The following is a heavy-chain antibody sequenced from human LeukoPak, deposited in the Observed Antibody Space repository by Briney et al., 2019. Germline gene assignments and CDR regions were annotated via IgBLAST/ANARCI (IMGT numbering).Heavy chain of an antibody. CDR2: ISSNGGST. CDR3: AREVAEGYYYYMDV. CDR1: GFTFSSYA. J-gene: IGHJ6*03. V-gene: IGHV3-64*01. Sequence: PGGSLRLSCAASGFTFSSYAMHWVRQAPGKGLEYVSAISSNGGSTYYANSVKGRFTISRDNSKNTLYLQMGSLRAEDMAVYYCAREVAEGYYYYMDVWGKGTTVTVSS. D-gene: IGHD2-15*01.